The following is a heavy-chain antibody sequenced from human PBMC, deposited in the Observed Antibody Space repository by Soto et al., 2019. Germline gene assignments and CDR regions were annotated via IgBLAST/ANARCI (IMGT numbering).Heavy chain of an antibody. J-gene: IGHJ4*02. CDR3: ARGGAIFGVVITSYYFGY. CDR1: GGTFSSYA. Sequence: SVKVSCKASGGTFSSYAISWVRQAPGQGLEWMGGIIPIFGTANYAQKFQGRVTITADESTSTAYMELSSLRSEDTAVYYCARGGAIFGVVITSYYFGYWGQGTLVTVSS. D-gene: IGHD3-3*01. CDR2: IIPIFGTA. V-gene: IGHV1-69*13.